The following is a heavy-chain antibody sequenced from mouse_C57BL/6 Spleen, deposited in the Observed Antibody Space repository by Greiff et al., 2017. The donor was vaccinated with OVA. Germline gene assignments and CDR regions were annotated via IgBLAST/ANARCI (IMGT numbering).Heavy chain of an antibody. CDR2: IYPGDGDT. Sequence: VQLQESGAELVKPGASVKISCKASGYAFSSYWMNWVKQRPGKGLEWIGQIYPGDGDTNYNGKFKGKATLTADKSSSTAYMQLSSLTSEDSAVYFCARSGTTVVAKDYWGQGTTLTVSS. J-gene: IGHJ2*01. CDR3: ARSGTTVVAKDY. CDR1: GYAFSSYW. D-gene: IGHD1-1*01. V-gene: IGHV1-80*01.